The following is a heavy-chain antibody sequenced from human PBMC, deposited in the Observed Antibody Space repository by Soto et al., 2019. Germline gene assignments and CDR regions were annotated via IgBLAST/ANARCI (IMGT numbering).Heavy chain of an antibody. Sequence: GESLKISCAASGFTFSDYYMSWIRQAPGKGLEWVSYISSSGSTIYYADSVKGRFTISRDNAKNSLYLQMNSLRAEDTAVYYCARGSAASGDYYYYGMDVWGQGTTVTVSS. CDR3: ARGSAASGDYYYYGMDV. D-gene: IGHD6-13*01. V-gene: IGHV3-11*01. CDR1: GFTFSDYY. J-gene: IGHJ6*02. CDR2: ISSSGSTI.